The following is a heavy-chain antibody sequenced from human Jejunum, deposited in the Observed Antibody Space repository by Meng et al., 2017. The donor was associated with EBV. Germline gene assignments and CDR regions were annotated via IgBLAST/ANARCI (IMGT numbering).Heavy chain of an antibody. D-gene: IGHD5-24*01. CDR1: GFTLSAYA. CDR2: VSGTGGST. Sequence: EVRVLGVGGGLVQPGGSLRLSCVASGFTLSAYAMSWVRQAPGKGLEWVSHVSGTGGSTYYADSVKGRFTASRDNSKNMLFLQMNSLRADDTAIYYCVRDGYNYIPFDYWGQGTLVTVS. V-gene: IGHV3-23*01. J-gene: IGHJ4*02. CDR3: VRDGYNYIPFDY.